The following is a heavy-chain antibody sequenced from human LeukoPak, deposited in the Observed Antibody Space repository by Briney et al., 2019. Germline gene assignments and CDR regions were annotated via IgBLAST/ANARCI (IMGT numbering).Heavy chain of an antibody. CDR2: INAGNGNT. J-gene: IGHJ4*02. V-gene: IGHV1-3*01. D-gene: IGHD3-22*01. CDR1: GYTFTSYA. Sequence: GASVKVSCKASGYTFTSYAMHWVRQAPGQRLEWMGWINAGNGNTKYSQKFQGRVTITRDTSASTAYMELSSLRSEDTAVYYCARAEYDSSGYYSRPPVGYYFDYWGQGTLVTVSS. CDR3: ARAEYDSSGYYSRPPVGYYFDY.